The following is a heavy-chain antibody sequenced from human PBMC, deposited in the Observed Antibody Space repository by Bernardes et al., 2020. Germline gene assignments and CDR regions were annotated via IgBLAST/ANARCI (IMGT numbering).Heavy chain of an antibody. CDR3: ARTTITYGGVVGIDAFDV. V-gene: IGHV2-5*02. D-gene: IGHD3-16*02. J-gene: IGHJ3*01. Sequence: SGTTLGKSTETLTLTCPFSGFSLTHGTVGVAWIRQPPGQALEWVAIAYWDGDKRYRPSLSSRLTITKDTSKNQVVLRMTDMDPADTGTYFCARTTITYGGVVGIDAFDVWGQGTVVIVST. CDR1: GFSLTHGTVG. CDR2: AYWDGDK.